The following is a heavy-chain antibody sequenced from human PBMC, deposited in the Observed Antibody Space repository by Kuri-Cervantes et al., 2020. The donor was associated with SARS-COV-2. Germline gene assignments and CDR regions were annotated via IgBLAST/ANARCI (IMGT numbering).Heavy chain of an antibody. V-gene: IGHV3-21*01. Sequence: GESLKISCAASGFTFSSYSMNWVRQAPGKGLEWVSSISSSSSYIYYADSVKGQFTISRDNAKNSLYLQMNSLRAEDTAVYYCARERGSSWYSSKAFDIWGQGTMVTVSS. CDR2: ISSSSSYI. J-gene: IGHJ3*02. D-gene: IGHD6-13*01. CDR1: GFTFSSYS. CDR3: ARERGSSWYSSKAFDI.